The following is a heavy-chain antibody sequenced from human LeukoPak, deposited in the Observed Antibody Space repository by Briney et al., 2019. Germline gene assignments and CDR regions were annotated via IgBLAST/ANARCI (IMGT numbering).Heavy chain of an antibody. J-gene: IGHJ4*02. CDR2: IYYSGST. V-gene: IGHV4-59*01. CDR1: GGSISSYY. CDR3: AGGGYCSRASCFAPLFDF. Sequence: SETLSLTCAVSGGSISSYYWSWIRQPPGKGLEWIGYIYYSGSTNYNPSLKSRVTISLDTPRNQFSLKLSSVTAADTAVYYCAGGGYCSRASCFAPLFDFWGQGALVTVSS. D-gene: IGHD2-2*01.